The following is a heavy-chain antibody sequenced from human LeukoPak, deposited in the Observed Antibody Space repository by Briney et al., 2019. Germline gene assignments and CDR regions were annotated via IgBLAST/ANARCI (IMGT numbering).Heavy chain of an antibody. CDR3: AKDPGHYYDSSGAY. CDR2: ISGSGGST. V-gene: IGHV3-23*01. J-gene: IGHJ4*02. Sequence: GGSLRLSCAASGFTFSSYAMSWVRQAPGKGLEWVSAISGSGGSTYYADSVKGRFTISRDNSKNTLYLQMNSLRAEDTAVYYCAKDPGHYYDSSGAYWGQGTLVTVFS. D-gene: IGHD3-22*01. CDR1: GFTFSSYA.